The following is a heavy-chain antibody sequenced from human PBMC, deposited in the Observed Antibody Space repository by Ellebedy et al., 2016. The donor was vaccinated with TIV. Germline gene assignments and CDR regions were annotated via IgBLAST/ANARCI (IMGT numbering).Heavy chain of an antibody. V-gene: IGHV3-30*18. CDR3: AKDATQSIAVTGPIDY. CDR1: GFTFSNYG. D-gene: IGHD6-19*01. J-gene: IGHJ4*02. CDR2: ISYDGNSE. Sequence: PGGSLRLSCAASGFTFSNYGMHWVRQAPGKGLEWVALISYDGNSEYYADSLKGRFTISRDNSKNTLFLQVNSLRIEDAAVYYCAKDATQSIAVTGPIDYWGQGTLVVVSS.